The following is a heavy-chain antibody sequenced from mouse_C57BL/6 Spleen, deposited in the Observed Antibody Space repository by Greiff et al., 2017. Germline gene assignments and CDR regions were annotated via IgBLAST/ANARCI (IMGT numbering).Heavy chain of an antibody. CDR3: ATLGSSGTWFAY. V-gene: IGHV5-4*03. CDR2: ISDGGSYT. J-gene: IGHJ3*01. CDR1: GFTFSSYA. D-gene: IGHD3-2*02. Sequence: EVKVVESGGGLVKPGGSLKLSCAASGFTFSSYAMSWVRQTPEKRLEWVATISDGGSYTYYPDNVKGRFTISRDNAKNNLYLQMSHLKSEDTAMYYCATLGSSGTWFAYWGQETLDTVSA.